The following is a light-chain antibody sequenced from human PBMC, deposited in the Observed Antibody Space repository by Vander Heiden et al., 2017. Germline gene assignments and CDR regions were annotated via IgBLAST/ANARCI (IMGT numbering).Light chain of an antibody. J-gene: IGLJ3*02. CDR3: CSFAGSWG. Sequence: QSALTPPRSVSGSPGQSVTISCTGTSSNVGVYNYVSWYQQYPGKAPKLMMYDVSKRPSGVPDRFSASKSGYTASLTISGLQAEDEADYYCCSFAGSWGFGGGTKLTVL. CDR1: SSNVGVYNY. V-gene: IGLV2-11*01. CDR2: DVS.